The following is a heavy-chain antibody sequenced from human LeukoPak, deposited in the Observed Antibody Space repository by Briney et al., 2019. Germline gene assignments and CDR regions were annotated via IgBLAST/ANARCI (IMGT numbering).Heavy chain of an antibody. CDR2: IRSRAYGGTT. J-gene: IGHJ6*03. CDR3: TRVRITIFGVVIFSYYYYMDV. D-gene: IGHD3-3*01. Sequence: GGPLRLSCTASGFTHWDYAVSWVRQAPGKGVEWVGFIRSRAYGGTTEYAASVKGRFTISRDDSKSIAYLQMNSLKTEDTAVYYCTRVRITIFGVVIFSYYYYMDVWGKGTTVTVSS. CDR1: GFTHWDYA. V-gene: IGHV3-49*04.